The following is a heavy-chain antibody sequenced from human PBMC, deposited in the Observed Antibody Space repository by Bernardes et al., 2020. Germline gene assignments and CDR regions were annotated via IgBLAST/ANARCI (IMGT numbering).Heavy chain of an antibody. Sequence: SETLSLTCTVSGVSIGSYSWSWIRQPPGKGLECLGSIYSSGSTNYHPSLMSRVTISLDTSKHQFSLKLRSVTATDTAIYYCARVTYRSNYGDFYYYYYGMDLWGRGTTVTVSS. V-gene: IGHV4-59*01. CDR2: IYSSGST. CDR1: GVSIGSYS. CDR3: ARVTYRSNYGDFYYYYYGMDL. J-gene: IGHJ6*02. D-gene: IGHD4-17*01.